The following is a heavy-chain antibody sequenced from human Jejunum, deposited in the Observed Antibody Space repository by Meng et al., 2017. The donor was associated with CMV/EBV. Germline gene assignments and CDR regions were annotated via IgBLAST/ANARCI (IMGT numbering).Heavy chain of an antibody. Sequence: FSSYAMSWVRQAPGKGPEWVSGISGSGSVSRTDYADSVKGRFTISRDDSKKTLYLQMHSLRVEDTAIYYCAKREASTVFGVAFDYWGQGTLVTVSS. CDR2: ISGSGSVSRT. CDR3: AKREASTVFGVAFDY. D-gene: IGHD3-3*01. CDR1: FSSYA. J-gene: IGHJ4*02. V-gene: IGHV3-23*01.